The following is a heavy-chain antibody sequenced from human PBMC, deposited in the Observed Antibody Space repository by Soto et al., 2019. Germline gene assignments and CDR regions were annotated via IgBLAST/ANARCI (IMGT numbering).Heavy chain of an antibody. CDR2: IYHSGIT. V-gene: IGHV4-30-2*01. CDR3: ARGYCSITSCSNWLDP. J-gene: IGHJ5*02. Sequence: QLQLQESGSGLVKPSQTLSLTCAVSGGSISSGYSWSWIRQPPGKGLEWIGYIYHSGITYYNPSLKSRVTISVDRSKNQFSLKLSSVTAADTAVYYCARGYCSITSCSNWLDPWGQGPLVTVSS. CDR1: GGSISSGYS. D-gene: IGHD2-2*01.